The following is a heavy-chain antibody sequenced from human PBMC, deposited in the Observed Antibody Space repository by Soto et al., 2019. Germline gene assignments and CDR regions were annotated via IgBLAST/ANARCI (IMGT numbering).Heavy chain of an antibody. CDR2: INQSGST. D-gene: IGHD1-1*01. CDR3: ARRFSGTGRYFDY. Sequence: QVQLQQWGAGLLKPSETLSLSCAVYGASFSGYYWNWIRQAPGKGLVWIGEINQSGSTNSSPTLKTRVTVSVDTSKKQISLRLSSVTAADTAVYYCARRFSGTGRYFDYWGQGTLVTVSS. J-gene: IGHJ4*02. V-gene: IGHV4-34*02. CDR1: GASFSGYY.